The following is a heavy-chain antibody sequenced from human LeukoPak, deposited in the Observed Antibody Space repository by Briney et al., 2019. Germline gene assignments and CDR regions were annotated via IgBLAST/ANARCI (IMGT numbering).Heavy chain of an antibody. Sequence: SETLSLTCAVYGGSFSGYYWSWIRQPPGKGLEWIGEINHSGSTNYNPSLKSRVTISVDTSKNQFSLKPSSVTAADTAVYYCARAPLRGDYFDYWGQGTLVTVSS. D-gene: IGHD4-17*01. V-gene: IGHV4-34*01. CDR3: ARAPLRGDYFDY. J-gene: IGHJ4*02. CDR1: GGSFSGYY. CDR2: INHSGST.